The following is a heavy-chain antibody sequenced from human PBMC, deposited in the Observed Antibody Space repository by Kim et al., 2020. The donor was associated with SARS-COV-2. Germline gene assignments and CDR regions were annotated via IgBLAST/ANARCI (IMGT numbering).Heavy chain of an antibody. J-gene: IGHJ4*01. CDR3: ARDGSTWYSYGPYFDY. V-gene: IGHV3-30-3*01. Sequence: VGSLRLSCAASGFTFSSYAMHWVRQAPGKGLEWVAVISYDGSNKYYADSVKGRFTISRDNSKNTLYLQMNSLRAEDTAVYYCARDGSTWYSYGPYFDYWG. CDR1: GFTFSSYA. D-gene: IGHD5-18*01. CDR2: ISYDGSNK.